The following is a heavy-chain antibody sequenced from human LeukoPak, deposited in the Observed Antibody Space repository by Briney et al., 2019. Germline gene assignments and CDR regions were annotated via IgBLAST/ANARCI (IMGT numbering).Heavy chain of an antibody. CDR3: ARHPYCSGGSCYPRWYFDY. CDR1: GGSISSSSYY. D-gene: IGHD2-15*01. V-gene: IGHV4-39*01. CDR2: IYYSGST. Sequence: PSETLSLTCTVSGGSISSSSYYWGWIRQPPGKGLEWIGSIYYSGSTYYNPSLKSRVTISVDTSKNQFSLKLSSVTAADTAVYYYARHPYCSGGSCYPRWYFDYWGQGTLVTVSS. J-gene: IGHJ4*02.